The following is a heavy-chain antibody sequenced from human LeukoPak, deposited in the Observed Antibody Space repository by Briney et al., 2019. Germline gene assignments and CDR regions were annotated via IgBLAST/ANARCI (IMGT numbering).Heavy chain of an antibody. J-gene: IGHJ3*02. D-gene: IGHD2-2*01. CDR2: INPNSGGT. Sequence: ASVKLSCTASGYTFTSYYMHWVRHAPGQGLDCMGWINPNSGGTNYAQNFQGRVTMTRDTSISIAYKELLNLRSDDTAILYCARGLYQLLPGYDAFDIWGPGTMVTVS. CDR1: GYTFTSYY. CDR3: ARGLYQLLPGYDAFDI. V-gene: IGHV1-2*02.